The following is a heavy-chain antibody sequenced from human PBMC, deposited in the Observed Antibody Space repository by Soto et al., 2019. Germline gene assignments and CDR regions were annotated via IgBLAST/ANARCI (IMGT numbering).Heavy chain of an antibody. CDR3: ARDSGYSSGNSVNHYLDY. Sequence: GGSLRLSRAASGFNFHWYWMSWVRQAPGKGLEWLATIKTDASEKKYVDSVKGRFTVSRDNAKISVYLQMASLRSEDTAVYYCARDSGYSSGNSVNHYLDYWGHGTLVTVSS. J-gene: IGHJ4*01. CDR2: IKTDASEK. D-gene: IGHD3-10*01. CDR1: GFNFHWYW. V-gene: IGHV3-7*01.